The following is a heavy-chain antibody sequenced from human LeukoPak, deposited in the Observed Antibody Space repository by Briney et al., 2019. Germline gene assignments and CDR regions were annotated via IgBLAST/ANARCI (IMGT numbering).Heavy chain of an antibody. CDR2: FDPEDGET. Sequence: GASVKVSCKVSGYTLTELSMHWVRQAPGKGLEWMGGFDPEDGETIYAQKFQGRVTMTEDTSTDTAYMELSSLRSGDTAVYYCATIPYSSGWPHYYFDYWGQGTLVTVSS. CDR1: GYTLTELS. CDR3: ATIPYSSGWPHYYFDY. J-gene: IGHJ4*02. D-gene: IGHD6-19*01. V-gene: IGHV1-24*01.